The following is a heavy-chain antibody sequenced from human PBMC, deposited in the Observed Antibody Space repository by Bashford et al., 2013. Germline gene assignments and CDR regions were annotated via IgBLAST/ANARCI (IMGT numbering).Heavy chain of an antibody. CDR3: ARLKYSSGWYANWFDP. D-gene: IGHD6-19*01. CDR1: GYSFTSYW. J-gene: IGHJ5*02. CDR2: IDPSDSYT. Sequence: ESLKISCKGSGYSFTSYWISWVRQMPGKGLEWMGRIDPSDSYTNYSPSFQGHVTISADKSISTAYLQWSSLKASDTAMYYCARLKYSSGWYANWFDPWGQGTLVTVSS. V-gene: IGHV5-10-1*01.